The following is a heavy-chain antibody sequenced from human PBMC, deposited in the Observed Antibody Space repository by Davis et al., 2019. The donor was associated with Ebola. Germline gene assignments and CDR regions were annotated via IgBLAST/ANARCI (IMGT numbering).Heavy chain of an antibody. CDR1: EFTFSSYG. Sequence: PGGSLRLSCAASEFTFSSYGMTWVRQAPGKGLEWIGEINQSGSTNCNPSLKSRVTISVDMSKNQFSLKLSSVTAADTAVYYCARRGYCRGTSCLTWDWGQGTTVTVSS. CDR3: ARRGYCRGTSCLTWD. V-gene: IGHV4-34*01. J-gene: IGHJ6*02. D-gene: IGHD2-2*01. CDR2: INQSGST.